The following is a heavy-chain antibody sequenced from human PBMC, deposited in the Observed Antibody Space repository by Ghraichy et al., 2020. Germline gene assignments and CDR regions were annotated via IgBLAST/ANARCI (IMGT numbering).Heavy chain of an antibody. D-gene: IGHD6-19*01. Sequence: GGSLRLSCAASGFTFSSYAMSWVRQAPGKGLEWVSAISGSGGSTYYADSVKGRFTISRDNSKNTLYLQMNSLRAEDTAVYYCAKDVGSSGWQTSYYYYYYGMDVWGQGTTVTVSS. CDR1: GFTFSSYA. V-gene: IGHV3-23*01. CDR2: ISGSGGST. J-gene: IGHJ6*02. CDR3: AKDVGSSGWQTSYYYYYYGMDV.